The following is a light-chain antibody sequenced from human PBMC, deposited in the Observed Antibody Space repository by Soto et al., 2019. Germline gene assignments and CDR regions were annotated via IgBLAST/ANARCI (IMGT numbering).Light chain of an antibody. Sequence: EIVLTQSPATLSLSPGERATLSCRASQSVSSYLAWYQQKPGQAPRLLIYDASNRATGIPARFSGSGSGTDFTLTISSLEPEDFALYYCQQRSTWRGTFGQGTRLEIK. V-gene: IGKV3-11*01. CDR1: QSVSSY. CDR3: QQRSTWRGT. J-gene: IGKJ5*01. CDR2: DAS.